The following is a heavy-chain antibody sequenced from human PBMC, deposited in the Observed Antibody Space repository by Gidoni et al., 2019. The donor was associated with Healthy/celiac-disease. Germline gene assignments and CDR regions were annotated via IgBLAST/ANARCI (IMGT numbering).Heavy chain of an antibody. Sequence: EVQLVESGGGLVKPGGSLRLSCAASGFTFSRYSMNWVRQAPGKGLEWVSSISSSSSYIYYAESVKGRFTISRDNAKNSLYLQMNSLRAEDTAVYDCARAGVYKYSSGWYPFWFDHWGQGTLVTVSS. V-gene: IGHV3-21*01. CDR2: ISSSSSYI. J-gene: IGHJ5*02. CDR1: GFTFSRYS. D-gene: IGHD6-19*01. CDR3: ARAGVYKYSSGWYPFWFDH.